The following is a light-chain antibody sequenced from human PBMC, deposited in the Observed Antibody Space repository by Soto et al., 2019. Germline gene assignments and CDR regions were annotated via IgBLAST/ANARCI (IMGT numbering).Light chain of an antibody. CDR2: RNN. J-gene: IGLJ1*01. CDR3: AAWDDSLSGYV. Sequence: QSVLTQPPSASGIPGQGVAIFCSGSSSNIGSDYVNWYQHLPGTAPKLLIYRNNQRPSGVPDRFSGSKSGTSASLAISGLRSEDEADYYCAAWDDSLSGYVFGTGTKVTVL. CDR1: SSNIGSDY. V-gene: IGLV1-47*01.